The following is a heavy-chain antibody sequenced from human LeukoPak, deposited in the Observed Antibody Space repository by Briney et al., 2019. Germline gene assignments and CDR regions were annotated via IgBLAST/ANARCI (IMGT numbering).Heavy chain of an antibody. CDR2: IIPIFSTA. V-gene: IGHV1-69*06. Sequence: SVKVSCKASGGTFSSYGISWVRQAPGQGLEWMGGIIPIFSTANYAQKFQGRVTITADKSTSTAYMELSSLRSEDTAVYYCARGRPTTSIAAAGVNWFDPWGQGTLVTVSS. CDR3: ARGRPTTSIAAAGVNWFDP. J-gene: IGHJ5*02. D-gene: IGHD6-13*01. CDR1: GGTFSSYG.